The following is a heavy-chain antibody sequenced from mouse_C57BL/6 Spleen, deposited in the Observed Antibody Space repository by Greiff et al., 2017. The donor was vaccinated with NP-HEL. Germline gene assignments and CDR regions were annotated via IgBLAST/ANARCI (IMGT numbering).Heavy chain of an antibody. CDR2: IDPENGDT. CDR3: TIYYYGNFYFDY. J-gene: IGHJ2*01. Sequence: VQLQQSGAELVRPGASVKLSCTASGFNIKDDYMHWVKQRPEQGLEWIRWIDPENGDTEYASKFQGKATITADTSSNTAYLQLSSLTSEDTAVYYCTIYYYGNFYFDYWGQGTTLTVSS. V-gene: IGHV14-4*01. D-gene: IGHD2-1*01. CDR1: GFNIKDDY.